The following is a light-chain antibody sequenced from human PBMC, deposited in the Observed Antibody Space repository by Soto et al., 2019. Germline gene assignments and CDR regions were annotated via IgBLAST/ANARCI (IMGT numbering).Light chain of an antibody. J-gene: IGLJ1*01. V-gene: IGLV2-14*01. CDR2: EVS. Sequence: QSALTQPTSVSGSPGQSVTISCTGTSSDVGGYNYVSWYQQHPGKAPKLMIYEVSNRPSVGSIRFSGSKSGNTASLTISGLQADDEADYYCSSYTSSSTPYVFGTGTKVTVL. CDR1: SSDVGGYNY. CDR3: SSYTSSSTPYV.